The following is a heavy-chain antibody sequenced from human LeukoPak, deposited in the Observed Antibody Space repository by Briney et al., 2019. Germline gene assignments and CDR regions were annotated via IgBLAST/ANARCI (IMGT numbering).Heavy chain of an antibody. Sequence: ASVKVSCKTSGYTFTNYGISWVRHAPGQGLEWMWWISAYNGNTDYAQKLQDRVTKTTDTSTSTAYMELRSLRSDDTAVYYCARVGAYCSSSSCFDYWDQGTLVTVSS. CDR2: ISAYNGNT. CDR1: GYTFTNYG. CDR3: ARVGAYCSSSSCFDY. D-gene: IGHD2-2*01. V-gene: IGHV1-18*01. J-gene: IGHJ4*02.